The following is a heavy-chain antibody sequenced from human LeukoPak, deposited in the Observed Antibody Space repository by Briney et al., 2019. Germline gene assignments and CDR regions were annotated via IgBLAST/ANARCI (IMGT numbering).Heavy chain of an antibody. Sequence: GGSLRLSCIASGFTFSNYGMSWVRQAPGKGLEWVSIISGSGDRTLHADSVKGRFTVSRDNSKDTVYLQMNSLRAEDTAVYYCAKDLRNIRTLVDLQMIWGQGTLVIVSS. D-gene: IGHD2-8*02. CDR2: ISGSGDRT. CDR1: GFTFSNYG. CDR3: AKDLRNIRTLVDLQMI. J-gene: IGHJ3*02. V-gene: IGHV3-23*01.